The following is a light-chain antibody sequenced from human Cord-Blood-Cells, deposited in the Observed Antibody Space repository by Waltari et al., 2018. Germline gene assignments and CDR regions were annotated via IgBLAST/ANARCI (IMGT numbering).Light chain of an antibody. CDR1: QSVSSY. J-gene: IGKJ3*01. V-gene: IGKV3-11*01. CDR2: DAS. CDR3: QQGFT. Sequence: ELVLTKSPATLSLSPGERATLSCRASQSVSSYLAWSQQKPGQAPRLLIYDASNKATGIPARFIGSASGTDFTLTISSLVPEDCAVYYGQQGFTFGPGTKVDIK.